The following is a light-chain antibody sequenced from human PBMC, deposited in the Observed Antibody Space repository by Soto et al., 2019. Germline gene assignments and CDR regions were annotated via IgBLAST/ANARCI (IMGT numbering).Light chain of an antibody. J-gene: IGLJ1*01. CDR3: CSYAASSALYV. CDR1: SSDAETLNL. Sequence: QSVLTQPASVSGSPGQSVTMSCTGASSDAETLNLAAWYQQQPDRAPKLLIYEGSKRPSGVSNRFSGSKSGDTASLTISGLQADDEADYYCCSYAASSALYVFGPGTRSPS. V-gene: IGLV2-23*01. CDR2: EGS.